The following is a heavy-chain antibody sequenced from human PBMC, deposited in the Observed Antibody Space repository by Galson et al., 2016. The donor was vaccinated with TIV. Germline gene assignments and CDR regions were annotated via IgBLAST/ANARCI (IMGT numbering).Heavy chain of an antibody. D-gene: IGHD2-21*02. CDR1: GFNFDDYD. J-gene: IGHJ4*02. CDR2: VNWNGAGT. Sequence: SLRLSCAASGFNFDDYDMTWVRQGPGKGLEWVSGVNWNGAGTSYADSVKGRFTISRDRAKNSLYLQMNSLGAEDTALYYCAGVASCGGTCYYFDYWGQGTLVTVAS. CDR3: AGVASCGGTCYYFDY. V-gene: IGHV3-20*04.